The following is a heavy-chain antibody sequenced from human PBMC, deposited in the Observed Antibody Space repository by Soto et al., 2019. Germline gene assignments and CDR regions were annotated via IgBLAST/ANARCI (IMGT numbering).Heavy chain of an antibody. CDR1: GYTFTSYA. Sequence: QVQFVQSGAEVKKPGASVKVSCKASGYTFTSYAMHWVRQAPGQRLEWMGWINAGNGNTKYSQKFQGRVTITRDTSASTAYMELSSLRSEDTAVYYCARGVNVYLHYFDYWGQGTLVTVSS. J-gene: IGHJ4*02. D-gene: IGHD3-10*01. CDR3: ARGVNVYLHYFDY. V-gene: IGHV1-3*01. CDR2: INAGNGNT.